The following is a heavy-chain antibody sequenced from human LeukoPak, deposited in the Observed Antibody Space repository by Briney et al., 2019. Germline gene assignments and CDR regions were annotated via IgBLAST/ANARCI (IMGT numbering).Heavy chain of an antibody. CDR3: ARAPNYSSSGSPFWEV. Sequence: ASVKISCKSSGYTFTNYGISWVRQAPGQGLEWMGWISGYNGDTRYAQDLQGRVTVTTDTSTSTSYMELRSLRSDDTAVYYCARAPNYSSSGSPFWEVWGQGTLVTVSS. CDR2: ISGYNGDT. CDR1: GYTFTNYG. J-gene: IGHJ4*02. D-gene: IGHD3-10*01. V-gene: IGHV1-18*01.